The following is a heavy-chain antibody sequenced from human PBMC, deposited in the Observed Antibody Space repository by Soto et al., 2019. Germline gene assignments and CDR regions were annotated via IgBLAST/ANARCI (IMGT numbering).Heavy chain of an antibody. CDR2: IYCDDDK. J-gene: IGHJ4*02. CDR1: GFSLSTTGVG. V-gene: IGHV2-5*02. CDR3: AHSGNSYGPYYFDY. Sequence: QITLKESGPTLVKPTQTLTLTCTFSGFSLSTTGVGVGWIRQPPGKALEWLALIYCDDDKRYSPSLKSRLTITQDTSKNQVVLTMTNMDPVDTATFYCAHSGNSYGPYYFDYWGQGTLVTVSS. D-gene: IGHD5-18*01.